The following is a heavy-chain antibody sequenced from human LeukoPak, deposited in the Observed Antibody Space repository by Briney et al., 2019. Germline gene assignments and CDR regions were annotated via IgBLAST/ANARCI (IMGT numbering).Heavy chain of an antibody. CDR2: ISGSGGST. J-gene: IGHJ4*02. Sequence: ASVKVSCKASGGTFSSYAMSWVRQAPGKGLEWVSGISGSGGSTYYADSVKGRFTISRDNSKNTLNLQMNSLRADDTAVYYCAKFIPNIRYFDYWGQGTPVTVSS. V-gene: IGHV3-23*01. CDR3: AKFIPNIRYFDY. CDR1: GGTFSSYA. D-gene: IGHD2/OR15-2a*01.